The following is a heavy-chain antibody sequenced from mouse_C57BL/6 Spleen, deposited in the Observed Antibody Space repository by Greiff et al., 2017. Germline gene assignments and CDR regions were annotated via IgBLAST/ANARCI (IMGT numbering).Heavy chain of an antibody. J-gene: IGHJ1*03. Sequence: EVKLMEPGGGLVQPGGSLKLSCAASGFTFSDYGMAWVRQAPRQGPEWVAFISNLAYSIYYADTVTGRFTISRENAKNTLYLEMSSLRSEDTAMYYCARQAYGSSYGGYFDVWGTGTTVTVSS. CDR2: ISNLAYSI. D-gene: IGHD1-1*01. CDR3: ARQAYGSSYGGYFDV. V-gene: IGHV5-15*01. CDR1: GFTFSDYG.